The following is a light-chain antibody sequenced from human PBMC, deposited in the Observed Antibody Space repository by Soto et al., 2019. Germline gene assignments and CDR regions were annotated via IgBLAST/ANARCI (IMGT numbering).Light chain of an antibody. CDR2: EGS. CDR1: STDVGGYNL. CDR3: CTYSGSNTLV. V-gene: IGLV2-23*01. J-gene: IGLJ2*01. Sequence: QSALTQPASVSGSPGHSISISCTGTSTDVGGYNLVSWYQQHPGKAPRLMIYEGSERPSGVPNRFSGSTSGSTASLTISGLQAEDEADYYCCTYSGSNTLVFGGGTKVTVL.